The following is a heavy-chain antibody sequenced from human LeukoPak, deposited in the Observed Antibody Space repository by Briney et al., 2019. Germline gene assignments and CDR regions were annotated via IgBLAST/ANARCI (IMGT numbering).Heavy chain of an antibody. Sequence: SETLSLTCAVSGGSISSGGYSWSWIRQPPGKGLEWIGYIYYDGSTYYNPSLKSRVTISVDTSKNQFSLKLSSVTAADTAVYYCASGVTRGESWFDPWGQGTLVTVSS. D-gene: IGHD2-21*02. CDR2: IYYDGST. J-gene: IGHJ5*02. CDR1: GGSISSGGYS. CDR3: ASGVTRGESWFDP. V-gene: IGHV4-30-4*07.